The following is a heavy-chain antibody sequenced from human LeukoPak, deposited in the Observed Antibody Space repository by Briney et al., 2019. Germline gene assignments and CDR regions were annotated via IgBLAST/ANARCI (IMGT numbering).Heavy chain of an antibody. CDR2: VLDNVRT. CDR1: GGSISSHY. Sequence: SETLSLTCTVSGGSISSHYWSWVRQPPGKGLEWIGYVLDNVRTKDNPSLNSRFTLSADTSKNQFSLRLTSVTAADTAVYYCARSIAAAGTGLFDYWGQGTLVTVSS. J-gene: IGHJ4*02. D-gene: IGHD6-13*01. V-gene: IGHV4-59*11. CDR3: ARSIAAAGTGLFDY.